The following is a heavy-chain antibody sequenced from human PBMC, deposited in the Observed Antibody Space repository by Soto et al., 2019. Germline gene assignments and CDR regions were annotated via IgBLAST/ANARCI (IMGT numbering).Heavy chain of an antibody. CDR3: ASVRGGYYYAMDV. CDR1: GGPISSSNW. Sequence: QVQLQESGPGLVKPSGTLSLTCAVSGGPISSSNWWSWVRQPPGKGLEWIGEIYHSGSTNYNPSLKSRVTISVDKSKNQFSLKLSSVTAADTAVDYCASVRGGYYYAMDVWGQGTTVTVSS. V-gene: IGHV4-4*02. CDR2: IYHSGST. J-gene: IGHJ6*02. D-gene: IGHD3-10*02.